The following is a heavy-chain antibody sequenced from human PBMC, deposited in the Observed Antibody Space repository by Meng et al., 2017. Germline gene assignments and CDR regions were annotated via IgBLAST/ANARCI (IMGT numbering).Heavy chain of an antibody. J-gene: IGHJ4*02. V-gene: IGHV4-4*02. Sequence: QVRLREWGRGRVKPSVTPSLTCAVSGGCISSSNWWSWVRQPPGKGLEWIGEIYHSGSTNYNPSLKSRVTISVDKSKNQFSLKLSSVTAADTAVYYCARAGVGYYDSSGPYSYWGQGTLVTVSS. CDR2: IYHSGST. CDR3: ARAGVGYYDSSGPYSY. CDR1: GGCISSSNW. D-gene: IGHD3-22*01.